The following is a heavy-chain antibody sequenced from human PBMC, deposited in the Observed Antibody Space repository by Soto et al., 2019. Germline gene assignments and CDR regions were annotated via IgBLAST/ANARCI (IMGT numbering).Heavy chain of an antibody. D-gene: IGHD3-22*01. CDR1: GFSLETSGMG. CDR3: AHSLYHYDHSGRYTYWYFDL. Sequence: QITLKESGPTLVKPTQTLTLTCTFSGFSLETSGMGMSWIRQPPGKALEWLALIYWDDDKRYSPSLKNRLTILKATSKNQVVLTLTQVDPVDTATYYCAHSLYHYDHSGRYTYWYFDLWGRGTLVTVSS. CDR2: IYWDDDK. J-gene: IGHJ2*01. V-gene: IGHV2-5*02.